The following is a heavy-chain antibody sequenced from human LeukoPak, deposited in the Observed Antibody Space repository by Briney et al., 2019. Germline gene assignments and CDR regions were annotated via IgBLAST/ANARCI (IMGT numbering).Heavy chain of an antibody. CDR1: GFTFSTYA. V-gene: IGHV3-21*01. Sequence: GGSLRLSCAASGFTFSTYAMNWVRQAPGKGLEWVSSFGTRSTSIYYAHSVTGRFIISRDNAKNSLYLQMNCLRAEDTAVYYCARENDQGFDYWGQGTLVTVSS. D-gene: IGHD3-16*01. CDR2: FGTRSTSI. J-gene: IGHJ4*02. CDR3: ARENDQGFDY.